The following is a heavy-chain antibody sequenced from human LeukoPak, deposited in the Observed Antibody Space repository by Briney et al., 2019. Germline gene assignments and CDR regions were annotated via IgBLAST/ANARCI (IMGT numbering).Heavy chain of an antibody. CDR2: ISSSGSTI. CDR3: AREPYYYGSGSYYRDYYMDV. Sequence: GGSLRLSCAASGFTFSDYYMSWIRQAPGKGLEWVSYISSSGSTIYYADSVKGRFTISRDNAKNSLYLQMNSLRAEDTAVYYCAREPYYYGSGSYYRDYYMDVWGKGTTVTVPS. V-gene: IGHV3-11*01. D-gene: IGHD3-10*01. J-gene: IGHJ6*03. CDR1: GFTFSDYY.